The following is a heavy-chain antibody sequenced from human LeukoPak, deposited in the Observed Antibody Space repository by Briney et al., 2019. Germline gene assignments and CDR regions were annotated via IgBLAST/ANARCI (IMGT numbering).Heavy chain of an antibody. CDR3: ASDYDSSGYDY. V-gene: IGHV4-31*03. Sequence: SETLSLTCTVSGGSISSGGYYWSWIRQHPGKGLEWIGYIYYSGSTYYNPSLKSRVTISVDTSKNQFSLKLSSVTAADTAVYCCASDYDSSGYDYWGQGTLVTVSS. CDR2: IYYSGST. J-gene: IGHJ4*02. CDR1: GGSISSGGYY. D-gene: IGHD3-22*01.